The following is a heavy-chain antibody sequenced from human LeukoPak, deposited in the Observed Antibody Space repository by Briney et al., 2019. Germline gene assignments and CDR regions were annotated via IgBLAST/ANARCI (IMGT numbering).Heavy chain of an antibody. CDR3: ARVHDTTGYYHYFDS. CDR1: GFTFSTYP. D-gene: IGHD3-9*01. J-gene: IGHJ4*02. CDR2: ISYHGSSE. V-gene: IGHV3-30*04. Sequence: GGSLRLSCAASGFTFSTYPMHWVRQAPGKGLEWVAMISYHGSSEYYADSVKGRFTISRDNSKNTLYLQMNNPRVEDTAIYYCARVHDTTGYYHYFDSWGQGTLVTVSS.